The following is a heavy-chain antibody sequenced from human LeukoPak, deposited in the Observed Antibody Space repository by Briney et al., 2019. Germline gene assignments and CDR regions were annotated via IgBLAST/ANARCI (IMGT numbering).Heavy chain of an antibody. D-gene: IGHD6-6*01. CDR3: ARDRGFEYSDAGSFDY. CDR1: GFTFSTYW. V-gene: IGHV3-7*01. Sequence: GGSLRLSCAASGFTFSTYWMSWVRQAPGKGLEWVANIKQDGSEKYYVDSVKGRFTISRDNAENSLYLQMNSLRAEDTAVYYCARDRGFEYSDAGSFDYWGQGTLVTVSS. J-gene: IGHJ4*02. CDR2: IKQDGSEK.